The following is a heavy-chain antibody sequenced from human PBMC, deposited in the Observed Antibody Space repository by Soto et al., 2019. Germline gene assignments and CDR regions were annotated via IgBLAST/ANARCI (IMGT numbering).Heavy chain of an antibody. CDR2: IYSSGST. CDR3: ARGQRFSDWFDP. CDR1: GCDISTYY. Sequence: QVQLQESGPGLVKPSETLSLTCTVSGCDISTYYWTWIRQPAGKGLEWFGRIYSSGSTKYNPSLKSRVTMSLDTSKNQFSLRLSSVTAADTAVYYCARGQRFSDWFDPWGQGTLVTVSS. D-gene: IGHD3-3*01. J-gene: IGHJ5*02. V-gene: IGHV4-4*07.